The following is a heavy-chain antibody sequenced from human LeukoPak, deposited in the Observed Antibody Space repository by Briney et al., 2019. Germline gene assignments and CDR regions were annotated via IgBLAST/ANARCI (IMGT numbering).Heavy chain of an antibody. J-gene: IGHJ4*02. CDR3: AREGRSGSYFDY. D-gene: IGHD1-26*01. V-gene: IGHV3-20*04. CDR2: INWNGGST. Sequence: GXXRLSCAASGFTFDDYGMSWVRQAPGKGVEWVSGINWNGGSTGYSDSVKGRFTISRDNAKNSLYLQMNSLRAEDTALYYCAREGRSGSYFDYWGQGTLVTVSS. CDR1: GFTFDDYG.